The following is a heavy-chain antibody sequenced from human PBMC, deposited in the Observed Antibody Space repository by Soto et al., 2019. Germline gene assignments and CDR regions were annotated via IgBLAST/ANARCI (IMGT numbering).Heavy chain of an antibody. CDR1: GFTVSSNY. CDR2: IYSVGST. V-gene: IGHV3-53*01. CDR3: AREGEAAAANGMDV. Sequence: GGSLRLTCAASGFTVSSNYMSWVRQAPGKGLEWVSVIYSVGSTYYADAVKGRFTISRDNSRNTLYLQMNSLRAEDTAVYYCAREGEAAAANGMDVWGQGTTVTVSS. D-gene: IGHD6-13*01. J-gene: IGHJ6*02.